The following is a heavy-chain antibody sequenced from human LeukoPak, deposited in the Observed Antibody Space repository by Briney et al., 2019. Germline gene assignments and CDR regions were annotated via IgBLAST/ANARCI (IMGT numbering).Heavy chain of an antibody. Sequence: SETLSLTCTVSGGSISSANYYWGWIRQPSGKGLEWIGSVYNSGSTYYNPSLKSRVIVSLHMSQNQFSLKLSSVTAADTAVYYCARVGQLVSWGQGTLVTVSS. CDR2: VYNSGST. V-gene: IGHV4-39*07. CDR1: GGSISSANYY. J-gene: IGHJ5*01. CDR3: ARVGQLVS. D-gene: IGHD3-10*01.